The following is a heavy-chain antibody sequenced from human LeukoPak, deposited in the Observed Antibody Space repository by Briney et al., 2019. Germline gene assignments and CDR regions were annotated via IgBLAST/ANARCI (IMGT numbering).Heavy chain of an antibody. CDR1: GFDVNDNF. CDR3: VRRHDY. V-gene: IGHV3-53*01. J-gene: IGHJ4*02. CDR2: IYASGGA. Sequence: GGSLRLSCVASGFDVNDNFMIWVRQAPGQGLEWVSIIYASGGAYHAESVKGRFNAFRDTSKNTIFLQMNNLRADDAAVYYCVRRHDYWGQGTLVTVSS.